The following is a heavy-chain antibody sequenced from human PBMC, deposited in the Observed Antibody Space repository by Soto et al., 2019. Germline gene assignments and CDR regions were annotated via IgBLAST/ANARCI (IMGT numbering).Heavy chain of an antibody. Sequence: GGSLRLSCAASGFTFSSYGMHWVRQAPGKGLEWGAVMSYDGSNKYYADSVKGRCTISRDNAKNTLYLQMNSLRAEDTAVYYCARFDYYSKGSAAYWGQGTLVTVSS. D-gene: IGHD4-4*01. CDR1: GFTFSSYG. CDR2: MSYDGSNK. J-gene: IGHJ4*02. CDR3: ARFDYYSKGSAAY. V-gene: IGHV3-30*03.